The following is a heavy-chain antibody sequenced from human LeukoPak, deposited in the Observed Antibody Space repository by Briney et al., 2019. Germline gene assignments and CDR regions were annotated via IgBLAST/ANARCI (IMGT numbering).Heavy chain of an antibody. D-gene: IGHD5-12*01. J-gene: IGHJ4*02. CDR1: GGSFSGYY. V-gene: IGHV4-34*01. CDR2: INHSGST. CDR3: ARQGGYTGLFDY. Sequence: SETLSLTCAVSGGSFSGYYWSWIRQPPGKGLEWIGEINHSGSTNYNPSLKSRVTISVDTSKNQFSLKLSSVTAADTAVYYCARQGGYTGLFDYWGQGTLVTVSS.